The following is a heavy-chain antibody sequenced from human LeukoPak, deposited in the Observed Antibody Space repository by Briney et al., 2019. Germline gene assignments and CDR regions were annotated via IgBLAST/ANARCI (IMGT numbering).Heavy chain of an antibody. CDR3: ARVGSGYSNYYFDY. CDR1: GGTFSSYA. CDR2: IIPIFGTA. Sequence: ASVKVSCKASGGTFSSYAISWVRQAPGQGLEWMGGIIPIFGTANYAQKFQGRVTITADESTSTAYMELSSLRSEDTAVYYCARVGSGYSNYYFDYRGQGTLVTVSS. V-gene: IGHV1-69*13. D-gene: IGHD3-22*01. J-gene: IGHJ4*02.